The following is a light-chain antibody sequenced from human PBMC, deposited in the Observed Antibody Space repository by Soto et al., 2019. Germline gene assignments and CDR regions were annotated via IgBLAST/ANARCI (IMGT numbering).Light chain of an antibody. CDR2: GAS. CDR3: QQYNNWWT. Sequence: EIVMTQSPASLSVSPGERATLSCRASQSVSSNLAWYQQKPGQVPRLLIYGASTRATGIPARFSGSGSETDFTLTISSLQSEDFAVYYCQQYNNWWTFGHGTKVEIK. CDR1: QSVSSN. V-gene: IGKV3-15*01. J-gene: IGKJ1*01.